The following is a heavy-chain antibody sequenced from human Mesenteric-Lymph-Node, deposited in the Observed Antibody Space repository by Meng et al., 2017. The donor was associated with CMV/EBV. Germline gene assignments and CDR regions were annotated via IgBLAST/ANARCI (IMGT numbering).Heavy chain of an antibody. V-gene: IGHV1-3*01. J-gene: IGHJ4*02. CDR3: ASSIYSATDY. CDR2: INAGNDNT. CDR1: GYNFTSYA. D-gene: IGHD2-15*01. Sequence: KVCCKASGYNFTSYAMQWVRQAPGQRVELMGWINAGNDNTKYSQKFQGRVTITRDTSASTAYMELSSLRSEDTAVYYCASSIYSATDYWGQGTLVTVSS.